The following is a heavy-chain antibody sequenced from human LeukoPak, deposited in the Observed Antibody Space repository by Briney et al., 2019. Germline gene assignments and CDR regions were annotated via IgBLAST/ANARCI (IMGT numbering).Heavy chain of an antibody. D-gene: IGHD2-2*01. J-gene: IGHJ4*02. CDR3: AKDAVAAMGQDY. CDR1: GYTFASYG. V-gene: IGHV1-18*01. Sequence: ASVKVSCKASGYTFASYGITWVRQAPGHGLEWMGRISTYNGNTKYAQKFQGRVTMTTDTSTSTVYMELRSLKSDDSAVYYCAKDAVAAMGQDYWGQGTLVTVSS. CDR2: ISTYNGNT.